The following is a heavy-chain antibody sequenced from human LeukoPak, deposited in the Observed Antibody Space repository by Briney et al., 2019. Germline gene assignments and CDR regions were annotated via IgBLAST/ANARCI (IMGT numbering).Heavy chain of an antibody. CDR2: IKSDGSIT. Sequence: GGSLRLSCAASGFTFSSYWMHWVRQDPGEGLVWVSRIKSDGSITSYADSVKGRFTISRDNAKNTLYLQMNSLRAEDTAVYYCAKDSRIYGDYGSYYFDYWGQGTLVTVSS. CDR1: GFTFSSYW. D-gene: IGHD4-17*01. CDR3: AKDSRIYGDYGSYYFDY. V-gene: IGHV3-74*01. J-gene: IGHJ4*02.